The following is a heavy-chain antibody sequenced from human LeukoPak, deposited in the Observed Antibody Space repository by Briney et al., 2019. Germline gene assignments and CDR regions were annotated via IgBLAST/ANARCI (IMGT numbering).Heavy chain of an antibody. J-gene: IGHJ4*02. Sequence: GGSLRLSCAASGFTFSSYAMHWVRQAPGKGLEWVAVISYDGSDKYYADSVKGRFTISRDNSKNTLYLQMNSLRAEDTAVYYCARAIYGGPFDYWGQGTLVTVSS. D-gene: IGHD4-23*01. CDR2: ISYDGSDK. CDR3: ARAIYGGPFDY. V-gene: IGHV3-30-3*01. CDR1: GFTFSSYA.